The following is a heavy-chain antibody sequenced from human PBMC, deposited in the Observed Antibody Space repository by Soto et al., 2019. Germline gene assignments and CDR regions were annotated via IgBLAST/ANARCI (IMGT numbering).Heavy chain of an antibody. D-gene: IGHD1-26*01. CDR3: ARGEGYALDV. Sequence: KPSETLSLTCTVSGGSISSDDYYWSWIRQPPGKGLEWIAYMYYSGSTYYDTSLKSRVAISVDTSKNQFSLKLSSVTAADTAVYYCARGEGYALDVLGRGSTVTVS. CDR1: GGSISSDDYY. CDR2: MYYSGST. J-gene: IGHJ6*02. V-gene: IGHV4-30-4*01.